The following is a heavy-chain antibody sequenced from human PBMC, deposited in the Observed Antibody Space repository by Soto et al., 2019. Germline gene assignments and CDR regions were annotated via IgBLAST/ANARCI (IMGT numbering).Heavy chain of an antibody. CDR1: GFTFSSYA. V-gene: IGHV3-30-3*01. Sequence: GGSLRLSCAASGFTFSSYAMHWVRQAPGKGLEWVAVISYDGSNKYYADSVKGRFTISKDNSKNTLYLQMNSLRAEDTAVYYCARDLSSWYNRFDYWGQGTLVTVSS. J-gene: IGHJ4*02. D-gene: IGHD6-13*01. CDR2: ISYDGSNK. CDR3: ARDLSSWYNRFDY.